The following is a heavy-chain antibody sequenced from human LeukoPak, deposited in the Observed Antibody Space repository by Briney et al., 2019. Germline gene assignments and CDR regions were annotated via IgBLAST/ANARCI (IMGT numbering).Heavy chain of an antibody. D-gene: IGHD1-26*01. CDR2: IYPGDSDT. J-gene: IGHJ4*02. CDR3: ARASSGSFLDY. V-gene: IGHV5-51*01. CDR1: GYSFATYW. Sequence: GESLKISCKGSGYSFATYWIAWVRQMPGKGLEWMGIIYPGDSDTRYSPSFQGQVTISADKSISTAYLQWSSLKASDTAMYYCARASSGSFLDYWGQGTLVTVSS.